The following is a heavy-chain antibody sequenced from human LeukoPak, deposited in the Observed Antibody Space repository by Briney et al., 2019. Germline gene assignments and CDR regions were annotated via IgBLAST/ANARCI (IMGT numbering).Heavy chain of an antibody. J-gene: IGHJ4*02. CDR1: GFSFSNYW. CDR3: ARGGAAAARKRGIDY. CDR2: ISENGRAK. V-gene: IGHV3-7*01. D-gene: IGHD6-13*01. Sequence: GGSLRLSCAASGFSFSNYWMSWVRQAPGKGLEGVASISENGRAKPYVASVRGRFTISRDNTKNSLYLQMNSLRVEDTAVYYCARGGAAAARKRGIDYWGQGTLVTVSS.